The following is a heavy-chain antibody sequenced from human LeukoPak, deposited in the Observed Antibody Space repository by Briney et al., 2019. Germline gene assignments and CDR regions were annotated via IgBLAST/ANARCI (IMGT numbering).Heavy chain of an antibody. V-gene: IGHV3-11*01. D-gene: IGHD3-10*01. CDR1: GFTFSDYY. Sequence: GGSRRLSCAASGFTFSDYYMSWIRQAPGKGLEWISYISSSGSIIYYADSVKGRFTISRDNAKNSLYLQMNSLRAEDTAVYYCARDLWAKDYGSGSYYGYWGQGTLVTVSS. CDR3: ARDLWAKDYGSGSYYGY. CDR2: ISSSGSII. J-gene: IGHJ4*02.